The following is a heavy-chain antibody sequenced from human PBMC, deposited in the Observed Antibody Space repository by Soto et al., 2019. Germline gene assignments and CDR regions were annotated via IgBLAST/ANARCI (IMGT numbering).Heavy chain of an antibody. CDR3: ARRDSFSSGRAFDI. CDR1: GDSISNYY. Sequence: QVQLQESGPGLVKPSETLSLTCTVSGDSISNYYWSWLRQPAGKRLEWIGRFYTSGGTNFNPSFKSRLAMSVDTSTNRFFMELRSVSAEDTAIYYCARRDSFSSGRAFDIWGQGVLVTVSS. CDR2: FYTSGGT. V-gene: IGHV4-4*07. J-gene: IGHJ4*02. D-gene: IGHD6-6*01.